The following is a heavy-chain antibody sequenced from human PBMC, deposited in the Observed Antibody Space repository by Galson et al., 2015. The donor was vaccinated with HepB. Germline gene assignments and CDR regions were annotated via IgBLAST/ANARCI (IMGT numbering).Heavy chain of an antibody. CDR2: ISSGGDKK. Sequence: SLRLSCAVSGFTFGSYAFLWVRQAPGKGLEWLAVISSGGDKKYYADSVKGRFAISRDNSKNTIYMQMDSLRPEDTAVYYCARTFYCDYWGHGTLVTVSS. CDR3: ARTFYCDY. CDR1: GFTFGSYA. V-gene: IGHV3-30*09. J-gene: IGHJ4*01.